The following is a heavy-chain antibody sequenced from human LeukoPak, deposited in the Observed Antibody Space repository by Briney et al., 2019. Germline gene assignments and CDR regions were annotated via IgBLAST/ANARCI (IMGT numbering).Heavy chain of an antibody. Sequence: SETLSLTCSVSGGSISSYYWSWIRQPAGKGLKWIGRIYTSGSTNYNTSLKSRVTMSVVTSRKQFFQLLSSVTAADTAVYNCATGTYYDSSGYFSGNRRGDYYGMDVWGQGTTVTVSS. V-gene: IGHV4-4*07. D-gene: IGHD3-22*01. CDR1: GGSISSYY. CDR2: IYTSGST. CDR3: ATGTYYDSSGYFSGNRRGDYYGMDV. J-gene: IGHJ6*02.